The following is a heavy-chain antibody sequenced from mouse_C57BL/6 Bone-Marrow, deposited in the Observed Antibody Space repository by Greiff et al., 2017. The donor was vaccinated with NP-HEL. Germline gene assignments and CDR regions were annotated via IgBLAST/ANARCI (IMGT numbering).Heavy chain of an antibody. CDR3: ARDLITTVVDWYFDV. Sequence: EVNVVESGGGLVKPGGSLKLSCAASGFTFSSYAMSWVRQTPEKRLEWVATISDGGSYTYYPDNVKGRFTISRDNAKNNLYLQMSHLKSEDTAMYYCARDLITTVVDWYFDVWGTGTTVTVSS. J-gene: IGHJ1*03. CDR2: ISDGGSYT. CDR1: GFTFSSYA. V-gene: IGHV5-4*01. D-gene: IGHD1-1*01.